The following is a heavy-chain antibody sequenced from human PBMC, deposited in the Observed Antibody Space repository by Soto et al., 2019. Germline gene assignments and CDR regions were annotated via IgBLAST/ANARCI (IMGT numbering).Heavy chain of an antibody. Sequence: ASVKVSCKASGYTFTGYYMHRVRQAPGQGLEWMGWINPNSGGTNYAQKFQGRVTMTRDTSISTAYMELSRLRSDDTAVYYCARSKPIFSIGYWFDPWGQGTLVTVSS. CDR1: GYTFTGYY. CDR3: ARSKPIFSIGYWFDP. J-gene: IGHJ5*02. CDR2: INPNSGGT. V-gene: IGHV1-2*02. D-gene: IGHD3-10*01.